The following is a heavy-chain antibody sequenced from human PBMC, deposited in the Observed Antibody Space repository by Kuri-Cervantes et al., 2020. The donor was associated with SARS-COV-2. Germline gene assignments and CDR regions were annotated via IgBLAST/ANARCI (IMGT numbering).Heavy chain of an antibody. CDR3: ARETTRGGYDY. D-gene: IGHD5-12*01. CDR1: GFSFSSYG. CDR2: ISSSGSTI. J-gene: IGHJ4*02. Sequence: GESLKISCAASGFSFSSYGMSWIRQAPGKGLEWVSYISSSGSTIYYADSVKGRFTISRDNAKNSLYLQMNSLRAEDTAVYYCARETTRGGYDYWGQGTLVTVSS. V-gene: IGHV3-48*04.